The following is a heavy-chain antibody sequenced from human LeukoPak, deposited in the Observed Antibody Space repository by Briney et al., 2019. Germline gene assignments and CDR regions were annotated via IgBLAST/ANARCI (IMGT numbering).Heavy chain of an antibody. CDR1: GYTFTGYY. CDR3: ARDLATYGSGSFVY. J-gene: IGHJ4*02. Sequence: ASVKVSCKASGYTFTGYYMHWVRQAPGQGLEWMGWINPNSGGTNYAQKFQGRVTMPRDTSISTAYMELSRLRSDDTAVYYCARDLATYGSGSFVYWGQGTLVTVSS. CDR2: INPNSGGT. D-gene: IGHD3-10*01. V-gene: IGHV1-2*02.